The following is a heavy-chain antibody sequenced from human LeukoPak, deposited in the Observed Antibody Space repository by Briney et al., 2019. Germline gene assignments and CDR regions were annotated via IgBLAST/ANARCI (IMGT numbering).Heavy chain of an antibody. D-gene: IGHD2-2*01. CDR3: ATHAAATHIVVVPAAMSKYNWFDP. J-gene: IGHJ5*02. CDR1: GYTLTELS. V-gene: IGHV1-24*01. Sequence: GASVKVSCKVSGYTLTELSMHWVRQAPGKGLEWMGGFDPEDGETIYAQKFQGRVTMTEDTSTDTAYMELSSLRSEDTAVYYCATHAAATHIVVVPAAMSKYNWFDPWGQGTLVTVSS. CDR2: FDPEDGET.